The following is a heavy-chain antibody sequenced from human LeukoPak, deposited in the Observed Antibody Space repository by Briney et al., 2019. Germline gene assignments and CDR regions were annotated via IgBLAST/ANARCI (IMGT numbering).Heavy chain of an antibody. CDR3: ARHFTAGYYYYMDV. D-gene: IGHD3-3*02. V-gene: IGHV4-4*09. CDR2: IYTSGST. Sequence: PSETLSLTCTVSGDSISSYYWSWIRQPPGKGLEWIGYIYTSGSTNYNPSLKSRVTISVDTSKNQFSLKLSSVTAADTAVYYCARHFTAGYYYYMDVWGKGTTVTVSS. CDR1: GDSISSYY. J-gene: IGHJ6*03.